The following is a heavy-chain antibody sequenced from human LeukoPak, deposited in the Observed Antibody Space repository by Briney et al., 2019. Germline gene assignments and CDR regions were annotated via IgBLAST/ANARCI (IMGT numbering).Heavy chain of an antibody. D-gene: IGHD3-9*01. CDR1: GFTFRDFS. V-gene: IGHV3-23*01. J-gene: IGHJ4*02. CDR2: ISNGGDHT. Sequence: QPGGSLRLSCVASGFTFRDFSMSWVRQAPGKGLEWVSVISNGGDHTYYADSVKGRFAISRDNSKNTLYLQMNSLRTEDTAIYYCAKDRLYFGNDFGDYWGQGTLATVSS. CDR3: AKDRLYFGNDFGDY.